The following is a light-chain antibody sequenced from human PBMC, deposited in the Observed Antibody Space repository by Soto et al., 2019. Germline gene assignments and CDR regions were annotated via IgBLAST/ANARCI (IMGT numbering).Light chain of an antibody. CDR3: XHXXXXXKLX. CDR1: QSVSSSY. CDR2: GAS. J-gene: IGKJ4*01. V-gene: IGKV3-20*01. Sequence: EVVLTQSPGTLSLSPGERATLSCRASQSVSSSYLAWYQQKPGQAPRLLIYGASSRATGIPDRFSGSGSGTDFTLTINRLXXEXXXXYXXXHXXXXXKLXXXGGTKVEIK.